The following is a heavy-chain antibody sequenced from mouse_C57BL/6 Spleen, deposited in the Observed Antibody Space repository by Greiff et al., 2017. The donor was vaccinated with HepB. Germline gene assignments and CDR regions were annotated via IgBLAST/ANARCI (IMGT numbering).Heavy chain of an antibody. Sequence: VQGVESGAELVRPGTSVKVSCKASGYAFTNYLIEWVKQRPGQGLEWIGVINPGSGGTNYNEKFKGKATLTADKSSSTAYMQLSSLTSEDSAVYFCARSRFTTVDYFDYWGQGTTLTVSS. CDR3: ARSRFTTVDYFDY. J-gene: IGHJ2*01. CDR2: INPGSGGT. V-gene: IGHV1-54*01. D-gene: IGHD1-1*01. CDR1: GYAFTNYL.